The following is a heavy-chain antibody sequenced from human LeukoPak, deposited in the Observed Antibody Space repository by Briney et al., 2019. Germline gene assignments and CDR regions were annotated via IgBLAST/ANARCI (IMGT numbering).Heavy chain of an antibody. D-gene: IGHD3/OR15-3a*01. Sequence: SETLSLTCAVFGGSFDGYYWTWIRQSPGTGLEWIGEIVYSGSTNYNPSLKSRVSISADTSKVQFSLTLSSVTAADTAVYYCARQTGSGLFILPGGQGTLVTVSS. CDR3: ARQTGSGLFILP. CDR1: GGSFDGYY. V-gene: IGHV4-34*12. CDR2: IVYSGST. J-gene: IGHJ4*02.